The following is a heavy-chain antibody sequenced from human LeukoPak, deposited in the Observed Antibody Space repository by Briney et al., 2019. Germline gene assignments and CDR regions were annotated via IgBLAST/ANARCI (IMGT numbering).Heavy chain of an antibody. D-gene: IGHD3-10*01. Sequence: SETLSLTCTVSGVSISGFYWNWLRQPPRKGLEWVGYSHTGGSISSNPSLNSRVAFSMDTSKNQVSLRLNSVTATDTAVYYCARRRGGFGEGEFDYWGQGIPVTVST. CDR3: ARRRGGFGEGEFDY. CDR1: GVSISGFY. V-gene: IGHV4-4*08. J-gene: IGHJ4*02. CDR2: SHTGGSI.